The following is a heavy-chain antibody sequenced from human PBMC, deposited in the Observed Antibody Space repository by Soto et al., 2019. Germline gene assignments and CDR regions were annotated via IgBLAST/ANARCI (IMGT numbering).Heavy chain of an antibody. CDR2: IIPILGIA. CDR3: ARVASTSVAGGD. V-gene: IGHV1-69*02. CDR1: GGTFSSYT. J-gene: IGHJ4*02. D-gene: IGHD4-17*01. Sequence: QVQLVQSGAEVKKPGSSVKVSCKASGGTFSSYTISWVRQAPGQGLEWMGRIIPILGIANYAQKFQGRVTITADKSTSTAYMELSSLRSEDTAVYYCARVASTSVAGGDWGRGTLVTVSS.